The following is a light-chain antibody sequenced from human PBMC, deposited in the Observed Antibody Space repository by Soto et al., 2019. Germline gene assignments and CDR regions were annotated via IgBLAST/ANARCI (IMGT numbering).Light chain of an antibody. CDR3: QSYDSSNVV. CDR2: EDN. CDR1: SGCIDSNY. J-gene: IGLJ2*01. V-gene: IGLV6-57*02. Sequence: NFMLTQPHSVSESPGKTVTISCTGSSGCIDSNYVQWYQQRPSSAPTTVIYEDNQRPSGVPERFSGSIDSSSNSASLTISGLKTEDEADYYCQSYDSSNVVFGGGTKLTVL.